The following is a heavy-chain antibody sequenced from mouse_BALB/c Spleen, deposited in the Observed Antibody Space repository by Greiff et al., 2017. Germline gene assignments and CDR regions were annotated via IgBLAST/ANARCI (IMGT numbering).Heavy chain of an antibody. CDR2: IDPENGNT. Sequence: EVQLVESGAELVRPGALVKLSCKASGFNIKDYYMHWVKQRPEQGLEWIGWIDPENGNTIYDPKFQGKASITADTSSNTAYLQLSSLTSEDTAVYYCAVTGTFAYWGQGTLVTVSA. CDR3: AVTGTFAY. V-gene: IGHV14-1*02. J-gene: IGHJ3*01. D-gene: IGHD4-1*01. CDR1: GFNIKDYY.